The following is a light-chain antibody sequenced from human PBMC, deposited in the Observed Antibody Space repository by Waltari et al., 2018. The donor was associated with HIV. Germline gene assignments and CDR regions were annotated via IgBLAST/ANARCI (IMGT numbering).Light chain of an antibody. Sequence: EIVLTQSPGTLSLSPGERATLSCRASQSVNGNYLAWNQQKPGQAPRLLSYGASKRATGIPDRFSGSGSGTDFTLTISRLEPEDFAVYYCQQYGLSPQAFGQGTKVEIK. J-gene: IGKJ2*01. CDR3: QQYGLSPQA. CDR2: GAS. V-gene: IGKV3-20*01. CDR1: QSVNGNY.